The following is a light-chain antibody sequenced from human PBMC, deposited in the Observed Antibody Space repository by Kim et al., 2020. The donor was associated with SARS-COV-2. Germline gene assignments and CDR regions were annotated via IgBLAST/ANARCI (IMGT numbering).Light chain of an antibody. J-gene: IGLJ3*02. Sequence: SSELTQDPAVSVALGQTVRITCQGDSLRNYFASWYQQRPGQAPVLVMYGRNIRPSGIADRFSGSRSGNPASFTIPGAQAEDEAEYYCTSRASSGHHGVFG. CDR1: SLRNYF. CDR2: GRN. V-gene: IGLV3-19*01. CDR3: TSRASSGHHGV.